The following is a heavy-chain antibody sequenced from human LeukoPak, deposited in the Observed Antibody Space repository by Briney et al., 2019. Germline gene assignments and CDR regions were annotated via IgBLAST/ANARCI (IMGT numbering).Heavy chain of an antibody. CDR3: ARDLSSGLGDFDY. D-gene: IGHD3-16*01. Sequence: SQTLSLTCAISGDSVSSNSATWNWIRQSPSRGLEWLGRTYYRSKWYYDYAVSVRSRVTINPDTSKNQFSLQLNSVTPGDTAVYYCARDLSSGLGDFDYWGQGTLVTVSS. CDR2: TYYRSKWYY. V-gene: IGHV6-1*01. J-gene: IGHJ4*02. CDR1: GDSVSSNSAT.